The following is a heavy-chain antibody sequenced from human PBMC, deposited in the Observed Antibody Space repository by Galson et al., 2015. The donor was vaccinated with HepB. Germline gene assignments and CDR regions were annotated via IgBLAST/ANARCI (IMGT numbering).Heavy chain of an antibody. D-gene: IGHD3-10*01. Sequence: PALVKPTQTRTQTCSLSGYSLSTGYVNVGWIRQPPGKPLEWLALIYWDDDKRYNPPLKSRLTITKDPSKNQVVLTMTNMDPVDTATYYCAQERITMVRGEGDAFDVWGQGTMVTVSS. CDR1: GYSLSTGYVN. CDR3: AQERITMVRGEGDAFDV. J-gene: IGHJ3*01. CDR2: IYWDDDK. V-gene: IGHV2-5*02.